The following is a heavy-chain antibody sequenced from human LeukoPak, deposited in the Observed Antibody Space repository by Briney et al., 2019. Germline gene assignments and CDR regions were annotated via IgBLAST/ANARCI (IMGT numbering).Heavy chain of an antibody. Sequence: ASVKVSCKASGYTFTRYGITWVRQAPGQGLEWMGWISTYNGDTKYAQKFQGRFTMTTDTSTSTAYMELRSLRSDDTAVYYCARDPSNTSGWYIYFDYWGQGTLVTVSS. D-gene: IGHD6-19*01. V-gene: IGHV1-18*01. CDR1: GYTFTRYG. J-gene: IGHJ4*02. CDR2: ISTYNGDT. CDR3: ARDPSNTSGWYIYFDY.